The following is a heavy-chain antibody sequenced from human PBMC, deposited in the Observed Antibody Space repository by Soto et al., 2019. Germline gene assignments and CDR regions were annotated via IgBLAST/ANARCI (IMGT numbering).Heavy chain of an antibody. CDR3: AKGGPFAGGFDP. V-gene: IGHV3-23*01. CDR2: ISGRSGVP. D-gene: IGHD3-16*01. Sequence: EGQLLQSGGDLVQPRGSLRLSCAGSGLTLRSYAMTWIRQTPEKGLEWVSTISGRSGVPSYADSVNGRFTVSRDNSKNTLYLQMNSLRPDDTAIYYCAKGGPFAGGFDPWGQGTLVTVAS. J-gene: IGHJ5*02. CDR1: GLTLRSYA.